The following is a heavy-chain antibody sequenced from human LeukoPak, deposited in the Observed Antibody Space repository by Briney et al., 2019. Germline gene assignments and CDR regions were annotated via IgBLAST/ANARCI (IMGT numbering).Heavy chain of an antibody. CDR3: ARGLAVAGSSWFDP. V-gene: IGHV3-74*01. J-gene: IGHJ5*02. CDR2: INSGGSSR. Sequence: GGSLRLSCAASGFTFSSAWMSWVRQVPGKGLVWVSRINSGGSSRSYVDSVMGRFTISRDNAKNTLYLQLDSLRAEDTAVYYCARGLAVAGSSWFDPWGQGTLVSVSS. CDR1: GFTFSSAW. D-gene: IGHD6-19*01.